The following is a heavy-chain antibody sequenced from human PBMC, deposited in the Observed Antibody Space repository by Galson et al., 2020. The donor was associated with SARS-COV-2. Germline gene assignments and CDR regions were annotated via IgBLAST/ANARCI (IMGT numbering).Heavy chain of an antibody. D-gene: IGHD6-13*01. CDR2: ISNDGSDE. Sequence: TGGSLRLYCAASGFTLNAYAIPWVRQAPGQGLEWVAVISNDGSDEYYVPSVKGRFDISRDNSKNTVYLQMNSLRPEDAAVYYCARDPPSSHWVLDYWGQGALVTVSS. CDR3: ARDPPSSHWVLDY. CDR1: GFTLNAYA. J-gene: IGHJ4*02. V-gene: IGHV3-30*09.